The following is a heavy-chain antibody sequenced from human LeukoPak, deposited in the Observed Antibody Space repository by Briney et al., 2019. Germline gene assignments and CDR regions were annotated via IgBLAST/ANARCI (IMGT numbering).Heavy chain of an antibody. Sequence: ASVKVSCKASGGTFSSYAISWVRHAHGQGLEWMGGIIPIFGTANYAQKFQGRVTITADESTSTAYMELSSLRSEDTAVYYCARADYDILTGYYIWGQGTLVTVSS. CDR3: ARADYDILTGYYI. D-gene: IGHD3-9*01. J-gene: IGHJ4*02. V-gene: IGHV1-69*01. CDR1: GGTFSSYA. CDR2: IIPIFGTA.